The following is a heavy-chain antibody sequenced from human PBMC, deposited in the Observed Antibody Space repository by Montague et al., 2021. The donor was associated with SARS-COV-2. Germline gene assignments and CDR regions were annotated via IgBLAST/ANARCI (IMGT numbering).Heavy chain of an antibody. D-gene: IGHD6-19*01. V-gene: IGHV4-59*01. CDR1: GGSISSYY. Sequence: SETLSLTCTVSGGSISSYYWSWIRQPPGEGLEWIGYIYYSGSTNYNPSLKSRVTISVDTSKNQFSLKLSSVTAADTAVYYCARGSGWMGNAFDIWGRGAMVTVSS. J-gene: IGHJ3*02. CDR3: ARGSGWMGNAFDI. CDR2: IYYSGST.